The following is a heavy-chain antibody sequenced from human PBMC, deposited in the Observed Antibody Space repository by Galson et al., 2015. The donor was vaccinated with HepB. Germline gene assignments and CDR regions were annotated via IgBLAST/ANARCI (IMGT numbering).Heavy chain of an antibody. CDR1: GFTFSSYG. CDR2: ISYDGSNK. J-gene: IGHJ4*02. V-gene: IGHV3-30*18. Sequence: SLRLSCAASGFTFSSYGMHWVRQAPGKGLEWVAVISYDGSNKYYADSVKGRVAISRDNSKNTLYLQMNSLRAEDTAVYYCAKDQTDPAMAVMRGQGTLV. CDR3: AKDQTDPAMAVM. D-gene: IGHD5-18*01.